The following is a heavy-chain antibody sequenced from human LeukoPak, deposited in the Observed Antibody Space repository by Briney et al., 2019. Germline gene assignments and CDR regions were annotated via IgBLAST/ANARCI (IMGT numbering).Heavy chain of an antibody. CDR2: ISSSGSTI. D-gene: IGHD3-10*01. CDR3: ARVGSGSFASP. Sequence: PGGSLRLSCAASGFTFSSYEMNWVRQAPGKGLEWVSYISSSGSTIYYADSVKGRFTISRDNAKNSLYLQMNSLRAEDTAVYYCARVGSGSFASPWGQGTLVTVSS. J-gene: IGHJ5*02. V-gene: IGHV3-48*03. CDR1: GFTFSSYE.